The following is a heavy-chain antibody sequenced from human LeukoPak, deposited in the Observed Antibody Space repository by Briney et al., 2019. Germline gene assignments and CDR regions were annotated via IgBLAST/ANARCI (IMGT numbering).Heavy chain of an antibody. CDR1: GYSISSGYY. D-gene: IGHD4-23*01. CDR2: IYHSGST. Sequence: PSETLSLTCTVSGYSISSGYYWGWIRPPPGKGLEWIGSIYHSGSTYYNPSLKSRVTISVDTSKKQFSLKLSSVTAADTAVYYCARIYGGNHYYYYYYYYMDVWGKGTTVTVSS. V-gene: IGHV4-38-2*02. CDR3: ARIYGGNHYYYYYYYYMDV. J-gene: IGHJ6*03.